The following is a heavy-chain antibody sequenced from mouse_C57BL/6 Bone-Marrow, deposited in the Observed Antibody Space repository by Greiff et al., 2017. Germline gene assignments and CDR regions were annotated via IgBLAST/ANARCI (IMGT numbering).Heavy chain of an antibody. Sequence: QVQLQQSGAELVKPGASVTMSCKASGYTFTTYPIEWMKQNHGKSLEWIGNFHPYNDDTKYNEKFKGKATLTFEKSSSTVYLELSRLTSDDSAVYYCARRITTVVADWYFDVWGTGTTVTVSS. D-gene: IGHD1-1*01. CDR1: GYTFTTYP. CDR3: ARRITTVVADWYFDV. J-gene: IGHJ1*03. CDR2: FHPYNDDT. V-gene: IGHV1-47*01.